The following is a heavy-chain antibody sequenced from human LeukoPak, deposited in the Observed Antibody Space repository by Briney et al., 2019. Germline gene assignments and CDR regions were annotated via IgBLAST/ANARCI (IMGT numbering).Heavy chain of an antibody. CDR2: ISYDGSNK. CDR3: AKDTISGYSGYDYFDY. J-gene: IGHJ4*02. Sequence: PGRSLRLSCAASGFTFSSYGMHWVRQAPGKGLEWVAVISYDGSNKYYADSVKARFTISRDNSKNTLYLQMNSLRAEDTAVYYCAKDTISGYSGYDYFDYWGQGTLVTVSS. D-gene: IGHD5-12*01. V-gene: IGHV3-30*18. CDR1: GFTFSSYG.